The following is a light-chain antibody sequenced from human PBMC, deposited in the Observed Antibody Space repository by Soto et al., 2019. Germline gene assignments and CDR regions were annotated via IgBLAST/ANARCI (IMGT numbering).Light chain of an antibody. J-gene: IGKJ1*01. Sequence: AIRMTQSPSSFSASTGDRVTITCRASQGISSYLAWYQQKPGKAPKLLIYAASTLQSGVPSRFSGSGSETDFTLHISSLQSEDFSTYYCQQYYSYSPWTFGQGTKVEIK. CDR2: AAS. CDR1: QGISSY. V-gene: IGKV1-8*01. CDR3: QQYYSYSPWT.